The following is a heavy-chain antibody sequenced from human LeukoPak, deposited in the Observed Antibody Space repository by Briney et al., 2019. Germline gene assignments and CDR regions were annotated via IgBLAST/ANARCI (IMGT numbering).Heavy chain of an antibody. Sequence: SETLSLTCTVSGGSISSYYWSWIRQPPGKGLEWIGEINHSGSTNYNPSLKSRVTMSVNTPKKQFSLKVSSVTAADTAVYYCARVGGSEAFDYWGQGTLVTVSS. V-gene: IGHV4-34*01. CDR3: ARVGGSEAFDY. CDR1: GGSISSYY. CDR2: INHSGST. D-gene: IGHD5-12*01. J-gene: IGHJ4*02.